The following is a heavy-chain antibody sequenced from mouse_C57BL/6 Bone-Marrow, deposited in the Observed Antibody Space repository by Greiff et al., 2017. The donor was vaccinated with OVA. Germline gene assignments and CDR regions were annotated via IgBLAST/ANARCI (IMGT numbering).Heavy chain of an antibody. CDR3: ARPRSFAY. CDR2: ISSGGSYT. Sequence: DVMLVESGGDLVKPGGSLKLSCAASGFTFSSYGMSWVRQTPDKRLEWVATISSGGSYTYYPDSVKGRFTISRDNAKNTLYLQRSSLKSEDTAMYYCARPRSFAYWGQGTLVTVSA. J-gene: IGHJ3*01. V-gene: IGHV5-6*02. CDR1: GFTFSSYG.